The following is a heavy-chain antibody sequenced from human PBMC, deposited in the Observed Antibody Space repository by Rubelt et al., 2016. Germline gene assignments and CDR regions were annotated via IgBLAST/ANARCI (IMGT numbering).Heavy chain of an antibody. V-gene: IGHV4-34*01. Sequence: QLQLQESGPGLVKPSETLSLTCTVYGGSFSGYYWSWIRQPPGKGLEWIGEINHSGSTNYNPSLKSRVTISVDTSKNQFSLKLSSVTAADTAVYYCARQGCSGGSCYPHAFDYWGQGTLVTVSS. CDR1: GGSFSGYY. D-gene: IGHD2-15*01. CDR3: ARQGCSGGSCYPHAFDY. CDR2: INHSGST. J-gene: IGHJ4*02.